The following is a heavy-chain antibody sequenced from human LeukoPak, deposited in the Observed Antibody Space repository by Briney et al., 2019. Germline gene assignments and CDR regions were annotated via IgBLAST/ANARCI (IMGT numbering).Heavy chain of an antibody. CDR2: IYYSGST. D-gene: IGHD4-17*01. CDR3: ASPGTTVTTYYYYYMDV. CDR1: GGSISSSSYY. Sequence: PSETLSLTCTVSGGSISSSSYYWGWIRQPPGKGLEWIESIYYSGSTYYNPSLKSRVTISVDTSKNQFSLKLSSVTAADTAVYYCASPGTTVTTYYYYYMDVWGKGTTVTISS. V-gene: IGHV4-39*01. J-gene: IGHJ6*03.